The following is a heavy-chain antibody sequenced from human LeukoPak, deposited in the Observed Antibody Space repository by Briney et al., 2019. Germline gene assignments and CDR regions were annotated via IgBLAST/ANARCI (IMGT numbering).Heavy chain of an antibody. CDR1: GFTFSSCY. CDR2: LYSDGST. Sequence: GGSLRLSCAASGFTFSSCYMSWVRQAPGKGLEWVSVLYSDGSTFYADSVKGRFTISRDNSKNTLHLQMNNLRAEDTAVYYCARAAYDSNGFTANHDYWGQGTLVTVSS. J-gene: IGHJ4*02. V-gene: IGHV3-53*01. D-gene: IGHD3-22*01. CDR3: ARAAYDSNGFTANHDY.